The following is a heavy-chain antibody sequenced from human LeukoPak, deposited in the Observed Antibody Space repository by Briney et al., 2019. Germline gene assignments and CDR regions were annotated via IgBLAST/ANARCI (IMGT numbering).Heavy chain of an antibody. CDR2: MNPNSGNT. D-gene: IGHD3-16*02. J-gene: IGHJ4*02. CDR3: ARIGLRGVIISRPLDY. CDR1: GYTFTSYD. Sequence: ASVKVSCKASGYTFTSYDINWVRQATGQGLEWMGWMNPNSGNTGYAQKFQGRVTMTRNTSISTAYMELSSLRSEDTAVYYCARIGLRGVIISRPLDYWGQGTLVTVSS. V-gene: IGHV1-8*01.